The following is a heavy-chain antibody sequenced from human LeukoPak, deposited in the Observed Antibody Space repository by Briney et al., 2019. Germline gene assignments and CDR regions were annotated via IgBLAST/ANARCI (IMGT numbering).Heavy chain of an antibody. Sequence: SETLSLTCAVYGGSFSGYYWSWIRQPPGKGLEWIGEINHSGSTNYNPSLKSRVTISVDTSKNQFSLKLSSVTAADTAVYYCARYRRITIFGVAPYYYGMDVWGQGTTVTVSS. CDR3: ARYRRITIFGVAPYYYGMDV. CDR1: GGSFSGYY. D-gene: IGHD3-3*01. CDR2: INHSGST. J-gene: IGHJ6*02. V-gene: IGHV4-34*01.